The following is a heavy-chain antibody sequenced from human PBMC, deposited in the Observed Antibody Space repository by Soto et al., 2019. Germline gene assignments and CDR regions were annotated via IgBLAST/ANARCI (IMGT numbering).Heavy chain of an antibody. CDR3: ARDFRGYGQRSPSLCLCMDV. J-gene: IGHJ6*02. D-gene: IGHD3-10*01. CDR1: GGTFSSYA. Sequence: QVQLVQSGAEVKKPGSSVKVSCKASGGTFSSYAISWVRQAPGQGLEWMGGIIPIFGTANYAQKFQGRVTITADESTRTAYMELSSLRSEDTAVYYCARDFRGYGQRSPSLCLCMDVWGQGTTVTVSS. CDR2: IIPIFGTA. V-gene: IGHV1-69*01.